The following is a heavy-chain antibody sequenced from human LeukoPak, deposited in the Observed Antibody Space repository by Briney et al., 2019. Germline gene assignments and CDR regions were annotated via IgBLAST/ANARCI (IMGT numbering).Heavy chain of an antibody. CDR2: INPSSGGT. J-gene: IGHJ3*02. V-gene: IGHV1-2*02. CDR3: ARAGVWDYSDSSGYHNAAFDI. Sequence: ASVKISCKASGYTFTNYYIHWVRQAPGQGLGWMGWINPSSGGTNYAQKFQGRVTVTRDTTISTAYMDLSRLRSDDTAVYYCARAGVWDYSDSSGYHNAAFDIWGQGTMVTVSS. D-gene: IGHD3-22*01. CDR1: GYTFTNYY.